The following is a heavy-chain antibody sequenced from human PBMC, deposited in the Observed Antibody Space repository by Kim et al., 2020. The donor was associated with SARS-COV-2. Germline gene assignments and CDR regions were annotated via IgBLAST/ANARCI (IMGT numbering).Heavy chain of an antibody. CDR3: ARGYGSGSPYGMDV. D-gene: IGHD3-10*01. V-gene: IGHV4-30-2*01. Sequence: NPSPKGRVTISVERSKNQFSLKLGSVTAADTAVYYCARGYGSGSPYGMDVWGQGTTVTVSS. J-gene: IGHJ6*02.